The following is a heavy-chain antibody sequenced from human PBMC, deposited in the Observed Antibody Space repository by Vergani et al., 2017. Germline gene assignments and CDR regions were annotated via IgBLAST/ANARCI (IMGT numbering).Heavy chain of an antibody. J-gene: IGHJ4*02. V-gene: IGHV3-23*04. D-gene: IGHD2-15*01. CDR1: GFTFSSYA. CDR2: ISGSGGST. CDR3: AKDRVVAEGQGHFDY. Sequence: VQLVESGGGVVQPGRSLRLSCAASGFTFSSYAMHLVRQAPGKGLEWVSAISGSGGSTYYADSVKGRFTISRDNSKNTLYLQMNSLRAEDTAVYYCAKDRVVAEGQGHFDYWGQGTLVTVSS.